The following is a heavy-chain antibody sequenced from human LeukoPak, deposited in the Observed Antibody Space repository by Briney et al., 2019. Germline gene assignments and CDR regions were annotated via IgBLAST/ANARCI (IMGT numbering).Heavy chain of an antibody. D-gene: IGHD3-22*01. V-gene: IGHV4-59*01. J-gene: IGHJ1*01. Sequence: PSETLSLTCTVSGGSISSYYWSWIRQPPGKGLEGIGYIYYSGSTNYNPSLKSRVTISVDTSKNQFSLKLSSVPAADTAVYYCASLEYYYDSTQYFQHWGQGTLVTVSS. CDR1: GGSISSYY. CDR2: IYYSGST. CDR3: ASLEYYYDSTQYFQH.